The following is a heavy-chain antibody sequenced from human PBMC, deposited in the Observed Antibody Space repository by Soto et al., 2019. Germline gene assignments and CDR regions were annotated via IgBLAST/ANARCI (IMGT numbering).Heavy chain of an antibody. CDR1: GYTFTSYY. V-gene: IGHV1-46*01. CDR2: INPSGGST. D-gene: IGHD6-13*01. J-gene: IGHJ6*02. CDR3: ARDLYSSSDRDYYYYGMDV. Sequence: ASVKVSCKASGYTFTSYYMHWVRQPPGQGLDWMGIINPSGGSTSYAQKFQGRVTMTRDTSTSTVYMGLSSLRSEDTAVYYCARDLYSSSDRDYYYYGMDVWGQGTKVTVSS.